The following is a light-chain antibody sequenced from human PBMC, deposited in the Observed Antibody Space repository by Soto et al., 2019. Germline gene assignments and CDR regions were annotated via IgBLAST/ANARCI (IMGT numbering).Light chain of an antibody. Sequence: QSALTQPASVSGSPGQSITISCTGTSSDVGGYNYVSWYQQHPGKAPKLMIFDVSNRPSGVSNRFSGSKSGNTASLTISGLQAEYEADYYGGSLTVFGTGTKVTVL. CDR1: SSDVGGYNY. V-gene: IGLV2-14*01. CDR3: GSLTV. J-gene: IGLJ1*01. CDR2: DVS.